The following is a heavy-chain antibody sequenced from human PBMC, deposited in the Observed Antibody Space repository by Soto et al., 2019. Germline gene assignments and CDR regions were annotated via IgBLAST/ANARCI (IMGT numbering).Heavy chain of an antibody. J-gene: IGHJ5*02. CDR2: ISAYNGNT. D-gene: IGHD1-1*01. Sequence: QVQLVQSGAEVKKPGASVKVSCKASGYTFTSYGISWVRQAXXQGLEWMGWISAYNGNTKYAQKLQGRVTMTTDTSXSXXXXXXXXXXXDXTAVYYCARDEAYKWNDGGWFDPWGQGTLVTVSS. CDR1: GYTFTSYG. V-gene: IGHV1-18*01. CDR3: ARDEAYKWNDGGWFDP.